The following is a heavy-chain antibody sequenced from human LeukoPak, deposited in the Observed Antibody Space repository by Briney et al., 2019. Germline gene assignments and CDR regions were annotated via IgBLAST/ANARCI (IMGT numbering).Heavy chain of an antibody. J-gene: IGHJ4*02. Sequence: GRSLRLSCAASGFTFNSYGMHWVRQAPGKGLEWVAVIWYDGSNQCYADSVKGRFTISRDNSKNTLYLQMSSLRAEDTAVYYCVKNGIYSSGWYGGYFDYWGQGTLVTVSS. V-gene: IGHV3-33*06. CDR3: VKNGIYSSGWYGGYFDY. CDR1: GFTFNSYG. D-gene: IGHD6-19*01. CDR2: IWYDGSNQ.